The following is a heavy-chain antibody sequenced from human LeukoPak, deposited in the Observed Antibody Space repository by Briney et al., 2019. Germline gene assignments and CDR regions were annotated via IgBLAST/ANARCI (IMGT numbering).Heavy chain of an antibody. D-gene: IGHD6-13*01. V-gene: IGHV3-30-3*01. CDR1: GFTFSSYA. CDR2: ISYDGSNK. CDR3: ARDPRAAGTFDY. Sequence: GGSLRLSCAASGFTFSSYAMHWVRQAPGKGLEWVAVISYDGSNKYYADSVKGRFTISRDNSKNTLYLQMNSLRAEDTAGYYCARDPRAAGTFDYWGQGTLVTVS. J-gene: IGHJ4*02.